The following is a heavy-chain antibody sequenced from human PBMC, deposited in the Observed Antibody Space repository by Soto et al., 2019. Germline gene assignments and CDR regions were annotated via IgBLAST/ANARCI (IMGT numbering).Heavy chain of an antibody. Sequence: GGSLRLSCAASGFTFSSYAMHWVRQAPGKGLEWVAVISYDGSNKYYADSVKGRFTISRDNSKNTLYLQMNSLRAEDTAVYYCARGGRWFGELSDYWGQGTLVTVSS. D-gene: IGHD3-10*01. CDR3: ARGGRWFGELSDY. J-gene: IGHJ4*02. CDR2: ISYDGSNK. CDR1: GFTFSSYA. V-gene: IGHV3-30-3*01.